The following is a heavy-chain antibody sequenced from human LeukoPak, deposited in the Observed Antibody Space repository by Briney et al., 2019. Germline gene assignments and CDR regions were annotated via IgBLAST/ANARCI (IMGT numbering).Heavy chain of an antibody. CDR3: ATHYYDHILVSYRPFDY. D-gene: IGHD3-16*02. J-gene: IGHJ4*02. V-gene: IGHV1-2*02. CDR2: INPNSGGT. Sequence: ASVKVSCKASVYTFTGYYMHWVRQAPGQGLEWMGWINPNSGGTNYAQKFQGRVTMTRDTSISTAYMELSRLRSDEPAVYYCATHYYDHILVSYRPFDYWGQGTLVTVSS. CDR1: VYTFTGYY.